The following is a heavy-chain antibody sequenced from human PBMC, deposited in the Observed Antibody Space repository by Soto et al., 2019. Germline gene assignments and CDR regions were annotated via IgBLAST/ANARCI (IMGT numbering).Heavy chain of an antibody. D-gene: IGHD3-10*01. Sequence: GGALRLSCADSGFTFSSDWMRWVRQARGKGLVWVSRMYTDGSNTYYADSVKGRFTISRDNAKNSLYLQMDSLRAEGTAVYYCARDSGYGSGTSVNHYLDYWGHATLVTVSS. CDR3: ARDSGYGSGTSVNHYLDY. V-gene: IGHV3-74*01. J-gene: IGHJ4*01. CDR1: GFTFSSDW. CDR2: MYTDGSNT.